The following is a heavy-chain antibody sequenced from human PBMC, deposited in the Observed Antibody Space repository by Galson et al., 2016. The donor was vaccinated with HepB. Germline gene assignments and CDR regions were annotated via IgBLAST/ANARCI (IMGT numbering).Heavy chain of an antibody. D-gene: IGHD4-17*01. CDR2: ISYDGSNK. Sequence: SLRLSCAASGFTFSNYAMHWVRQAPGKGLEWVAVISYDGSNKYYADSVKGRFTISRDNSKNTLYLQMNSLRAEDTAVYYCARDDLTTVTTMYFQHWGQGAQVTVSS. J-gene: IGHJ1*01. CDR3: ARDDLTTVTTMYFQH. V-gene: IGHV3-30*04. CDR1: GFTFSNYA.